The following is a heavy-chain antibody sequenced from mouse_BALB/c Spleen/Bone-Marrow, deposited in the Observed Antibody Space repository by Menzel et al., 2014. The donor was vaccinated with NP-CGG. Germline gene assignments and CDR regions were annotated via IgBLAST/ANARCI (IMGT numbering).Heavy chain of an antibody. Sequence: DVQLVESGGDLVEPGGSLKPSCAASGFTFSSYGMSWVRQTPDKRLEWVATVGGGDSYTYYPDFVKGRFTISRDIAKNTLYLHMSSLKSEDTAMYYCAFITAIAYWGQGTLVTVSA. V-gene: IGHV5-6*01. D-gene: IGHD1-1*01. CDR2: VGGGDSYT. CDR3: AFITAIAY. J-gene: IGHJ3*01. CDR1: GFTFSSYG.